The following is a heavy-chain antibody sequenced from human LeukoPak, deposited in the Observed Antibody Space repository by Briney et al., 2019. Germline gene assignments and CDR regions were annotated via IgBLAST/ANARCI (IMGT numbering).Heavy chain of an antibody. Sequence: PSETLSLTCTVSGGSISSGDYYWSWIRQPPGKGLEWIGYIYYSGSTYYNPSLESRVTISVDTSKNQFSLRLSSVTAADTAVYYCAREKYSRSSHDAFDIWGQGTMVTVSS. CDR3: AREKYSRSSHDAFDI. D-gene: IGHD6-6*01. CDR1: GGSISSGDYY. CDR2: IYYSGST. J-gene: IGHJ3*02. V-gene: IGHV4-30-4*08.